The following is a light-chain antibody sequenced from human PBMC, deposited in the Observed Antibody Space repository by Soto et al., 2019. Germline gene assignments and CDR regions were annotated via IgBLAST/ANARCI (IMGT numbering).Light chain of an antibody. CDR2: DAT. Sequence: EIVLTQSPATLSLSPGERATLSCRASQSVSSYLAWYQQKPGQAPRLLIYDATNRATGIPAMFSGSGSGTDFTLTIRSLEPEDFAVYYCQQRSNWPPWTFDQGTKVEIK. J-gene: IGKJ1*01. CDR1: QSVSSY. CDR3: QQRSNWPPWT. V-gene: IGKV3-11*01.